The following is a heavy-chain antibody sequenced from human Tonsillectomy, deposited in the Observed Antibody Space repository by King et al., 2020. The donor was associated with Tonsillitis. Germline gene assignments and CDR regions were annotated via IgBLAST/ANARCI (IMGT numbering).Heavy chain of an antibody. CDR3: ARLPDYYCTGSTPYGIDV. CDR2: IDPSDSYT. D-gene: IGHD3-10*01. Sequence: QLVQSGAELKKPGESLRISCKGSGYSFTNYWITWVRQMPGKGLEWMGRIDPSDSYTKFSPSFQGHVTMSADESITTAYLQWSSLKASDTAMYYCARLPDYYCTGSTPYGIDVWGQGTPVTVSS. CDR1: GYSFTNYW. V-gene: IGHV5-10-1*01. J-gene: IGHJ6*02.